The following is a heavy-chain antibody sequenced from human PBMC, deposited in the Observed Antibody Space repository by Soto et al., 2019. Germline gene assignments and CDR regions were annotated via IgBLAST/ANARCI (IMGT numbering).Heavy chain of an antibody. CDR3: ARSRGAAAGTQH. J-gene: IGHJ1*01. V-gene: IGHV4-34*01. CDR2: INHSGST. D-gene: IGHD6-13*01. CDR1: GGSFSGYY. Sequence: SETLSLTCAVYGGSFSGYYWSWIRQPPGKGLEWIGEINHSGSTNYNPSLKSRVTISVDTSKNQFSLKLSSVTAADTAVYYCARSRGAAAGTQHWGQGTLVTVSS.